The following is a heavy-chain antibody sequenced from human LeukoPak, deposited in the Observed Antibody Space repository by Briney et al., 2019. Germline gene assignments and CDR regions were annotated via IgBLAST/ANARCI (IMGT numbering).Heavy chain of an antibody. J-gene: IGHJ4*02. CDR3: ARVGGHAY. CDR2: ISSSSSYI. D-gene: IGHD2-15*01. Sequence: GGSLRLSCAASGFTFSRYVMSWVRQAPGKGLEWVSSISSSSSYIYYADSVKGRFTISRDNAKNSLYLQMNSLRAEDTAVYYCARVGGHAYWGQGTLVTVSS. CDR1: GFTFSRYV. V-gene: IGHV3-21*01.